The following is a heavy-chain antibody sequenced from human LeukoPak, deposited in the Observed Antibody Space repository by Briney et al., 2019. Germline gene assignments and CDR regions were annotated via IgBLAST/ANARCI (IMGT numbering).Heavy chain of an antibody. J-gene: IGHJ4*02. CDR3: AKGTVLVPAAIYGVFDY. CDR1: GFPVRSNY. D-gene: IGHD2-2*02. V-gene: IGHV3-53*01. CDR2: IHSDGSK. Sequence: GGSLRLSCAASGFPVRSNYMTWVRQAPQKGLEWVSTIHSDGSKYYVDSVKGRFIISRDISQNTVYLEMNSLRAEDAAVYYCAKGTVLVPAAIYGVFDYWGQGTLVTVSS.